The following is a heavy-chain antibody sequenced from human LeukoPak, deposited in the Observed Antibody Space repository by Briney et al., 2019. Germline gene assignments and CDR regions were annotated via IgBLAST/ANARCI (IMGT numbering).Heavy chain of an antibody. CDR3: AKGAWGSSRNAFDI. Sequence: SGGSLRLSCAASGFTFSSYAMSWVRQAPGKGLDWVSSISVSGGSTYYADSVKGRFTISRDNSKNTLYLQMNSLRAEDTAVYYCAKGAWGSSRNAFDIWGQGTMVTVSS. D-gene: IGHD3-10*01. CDR2: ISVSGGST. J-gene: IGHJ3*02. V-gene: IGHV3-23*01. CDR1: GFTFSSYA.